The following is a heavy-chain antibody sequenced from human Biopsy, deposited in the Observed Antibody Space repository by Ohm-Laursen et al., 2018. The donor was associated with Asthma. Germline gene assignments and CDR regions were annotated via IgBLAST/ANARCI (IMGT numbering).Heavy chain of an antibody. CDR3: ARPRWGPYGY. Sequence: SLRLSCAASGFTFSSYSMNWVRQAPGKGLEWVSYISSSSTIYYADSVKGRFTISRDNAKNSLYLQMNSLRDEDTAVYYCARPRWGPYGYWGQGTPVTVSS. CDR1: GFTFSSYS. D-gene: IGHD4-17*01. CDR2: ISSSSTI. J-gene: IGHJ4*02. V-gene: IGHV3-48*02.